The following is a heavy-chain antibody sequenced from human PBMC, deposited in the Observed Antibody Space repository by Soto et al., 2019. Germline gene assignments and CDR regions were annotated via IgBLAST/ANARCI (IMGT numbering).Heavy chain of an antibody. Sequence: GSLRLSCAASGFTFSSYGMHWVRQAPGKGLEWVAVISYDGSNKYYADSVKGRFTISRDNSKNTLYLQMNSLRAEDTAVYYCAKRGAYSSSSPFDYWGQGTLVTVSS. CDR1: GFTFSSYG. J-gene: IGHJ4*02. V-gene: IGHV3-30*18. CDR2: ISYDGSNK. CDR3: AKRGAYSSSSPFDY. D-gene: IGHD6-6*01.